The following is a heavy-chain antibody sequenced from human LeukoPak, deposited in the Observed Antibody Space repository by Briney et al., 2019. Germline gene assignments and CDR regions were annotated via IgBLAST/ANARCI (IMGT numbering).Heavy chain of an antibody. CDR1: GFTFSSYG. CDR2: IRYDGSNK. CDR3: AKYRPAYYDSSGYYGE. D-gene: IGHD3-22*01. Sequence: GGSLRLSCAASGFTFSSYGMHWVRQAPGKGLEWVAFIRYDGSNKYYADSVKGRFTISRDNSKNTLYLQMNSLRAEDTAVYYCAKYRPAYYDSSGYYGEWGQGTLVTVSS. J-gene: IGHJ4*02. V-gene: IGHV3-30*02.